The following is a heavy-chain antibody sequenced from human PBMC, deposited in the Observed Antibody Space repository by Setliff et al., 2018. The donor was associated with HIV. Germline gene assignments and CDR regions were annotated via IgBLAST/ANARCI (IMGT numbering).Heavy chain of an antibody. J-gene: IGHJ6*02. D-gene: IGHD2-8*02. CDR1: GFSLSPRGMS. V-gene: IGHV2-70*12. CDR3: VHRVVWGGLDV. CDR2: IHWNDAN. Sequence: SGPTLVNPTQTLTLTCTFSGFSLSPRGMSVSWIRQPPGKALEWFAVIHWNDANHYSPSLKTRLSITKDTSKNQMVLTMTNMDPVDTATYYCVHRVVWGGLDVWGQGTTVTVSS.